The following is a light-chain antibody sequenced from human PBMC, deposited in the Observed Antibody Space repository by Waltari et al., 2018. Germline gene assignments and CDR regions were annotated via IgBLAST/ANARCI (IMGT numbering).Light chain of an antibody. CDR1: QSVSRY. Sequence: EIVLTQSPATLSLSPGERATLSCRASQSVSRYLAWYQQKPGQAPRLLVYDASSRATGIPARFSGSGSGTDFTLTISSLEPEDFAVYYCQQRSIWPSITFGPGTKVDLK. CDR3: QQRSIWPSIT. J-gene: IGKJ3*01. CDR2: DAS. V-gene: IGKV3-11*01.